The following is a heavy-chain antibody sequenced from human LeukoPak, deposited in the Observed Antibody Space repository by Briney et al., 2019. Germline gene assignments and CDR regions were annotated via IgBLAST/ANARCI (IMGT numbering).Heavy chain of an antibody. CDR1: GGTFSSYA. D-gene: IGHD6-19*01. J-gene: IGHJ4*02. V-gene: IGHV1-69*05. Sequence: SVKVSCKASGGTFSSYAISWVRQAPGQGLEWMGRIIPIFGTANYARKFQGRVTITTDESTSTAYMELSSLRSEDTAVYYCARDHPLAVAGIGYFDYWGQGTLVTVSS. CDR3: ARDHPLAVAGIGYFDY. CDR2: IIPIFGTA.